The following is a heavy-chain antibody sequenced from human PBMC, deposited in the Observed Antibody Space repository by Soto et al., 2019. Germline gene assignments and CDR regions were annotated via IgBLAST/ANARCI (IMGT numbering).Heavy chain of an antibody. CDR1: VGSINSYY. CDR3: ARGRRDTAMVKFDY. Sequence: ETLSLTCTVSVGSINSYYWSWIRQPPGKGLEWIGYIYYSGSTNYNPSLKSRVTISVDTSKNQFSLKLSSVTAADTAIYYCARGRRDTAMVKFDYWGQGTLVTVS. J-gene: IGHJ4*02. D-gene: IGHD5-18*01. CDR2: IYYSGST. V-gene: IGHV4-59*01.